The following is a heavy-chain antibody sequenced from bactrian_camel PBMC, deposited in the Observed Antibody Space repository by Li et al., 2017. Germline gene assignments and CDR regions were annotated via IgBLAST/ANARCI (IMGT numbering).Heavy chain of an antibody. D-gene: IGHD1*01. Sequence: HVQLVESGGGSVQAGGNLRLSCVVSGLPYDGGCLGWFRQAPGHECELVSTITSDGSTYYADSVKGRFTLSLGIAKNTVYLQMNSLKPEDTAVYYCAADLNPAPWIGYPCSRIFHIGYWGQGTQVTVS. CDR1: GLPYDGGC. CDR3: AADLNPAPWIGYPCSRIFHIGY. J-gene: IGHJ6*01. V-gene: IGHV3S55*01. CDR2: ITSDGST.